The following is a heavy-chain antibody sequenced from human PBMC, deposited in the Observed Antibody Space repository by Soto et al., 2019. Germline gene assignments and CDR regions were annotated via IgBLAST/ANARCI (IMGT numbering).Heavy chain of an antibody. Sequence: ASVKVSCKASGYTFTGYYMHWVRQAPGQGLEWMGWINPNSGGTNYAQKFQGRVTMTRDTSISTAYMELSRLRSDDTAVYYCARDLSSGSGWSFFDYRGQGTLVTVSS. CDR3: ARDLSSGSGWSFFDY. CDR1: GYTFTGYY. CDR2: INPNSGGT. J-gene: IGHJ4*02. D-gene: IGHD6-19*01. V-gene: IGHV1-2*02.